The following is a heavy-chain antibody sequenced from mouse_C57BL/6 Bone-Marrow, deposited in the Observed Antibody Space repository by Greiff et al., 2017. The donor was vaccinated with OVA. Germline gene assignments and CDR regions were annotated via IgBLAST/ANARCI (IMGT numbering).Heavy chain of an antibody. J-gene: IGHJ3*01. Sequence: QVQLQQSGAELVRPGASVTLSCKASGYTFTDYEMHWVKQTPVHGLEWIGAIDPETGGTAYNQKFKGKAILTADKSSSTAYMELRSLTSEDSAVYYCTSYDGYYVAWFAYWGQGTLVTVSA. CDR3: TSYDGYYVAWFAY. CDR1: GYTFTDYE. D-gene: IGHD2-3*01. V-gene: IGHV1-15*01. CDR2: IDPETGGT.